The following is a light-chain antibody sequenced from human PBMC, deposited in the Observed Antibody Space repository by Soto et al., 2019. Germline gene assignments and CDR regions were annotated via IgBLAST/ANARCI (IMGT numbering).Light chain of an antibody. V-gene: IGLV8-61*01. CDR2: STN. J-gene: IGLJ3*02. CDR3: VLYMGSGVWV. Sequence: QTVVTQEPSFSVSPGRTVTLTCGLSSGSVSTSYYPSWYQQTPGQAPRTLIYSTNTRSSGVPDRFSGSILGNKAALTITGAQADYESDYYCVLYMGSGVWVFGGGTKVTFL. CDR1: SGSVSTSYY.